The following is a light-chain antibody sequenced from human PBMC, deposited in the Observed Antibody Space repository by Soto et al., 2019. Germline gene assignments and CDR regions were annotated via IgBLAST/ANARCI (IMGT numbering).Light chain of an antibody. CDR3: AAWDDSLNGRL. J-gene: IGLJ1*01. CDR1: SSNIGSNY. CDR2: SNN. Sequence: QSVLTQPPSASGTPGQRVTISCSGSSSNIGSNYVYWYQQLPGTAPKLLIYSNNQRPSGVPDRCSGSKSGTSASLAISGLRSEDEADYYCAAWDDSLNGRLFGTGTKLTVL. V-gene: IGLV1-47*02.